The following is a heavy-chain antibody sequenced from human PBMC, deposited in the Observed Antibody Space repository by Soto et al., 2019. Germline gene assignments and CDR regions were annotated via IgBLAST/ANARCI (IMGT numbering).Heavy chain of an antibody. J-gene: IGHJ6*02. CDR2: IMYSGYS. CDR3: ARHGFGPLHGLVDV. D-gene: IGHD3-10*01. CDR1: GDSLTNYY. Sequence: QVQLQESGPGLVKPSETLSLTCTVSGDSLTNYYCSWFRQPPGKGLEWIGYIMYSGYSAYNLSLKRRVTMSMDTSKTQFSLMRESVTATDTAVYYCARHGFGPLHGLVDVWGQGTTVIVSS. V-gene: IGHV4-59*08.